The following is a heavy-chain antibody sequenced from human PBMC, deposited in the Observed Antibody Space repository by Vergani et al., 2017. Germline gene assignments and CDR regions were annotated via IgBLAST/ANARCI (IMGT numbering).Heavy chain of an antibody. V-gene: IGHV3-11*05. D-gene: IGHD5-18*01. J-gene: IGHJ3*02. Sequence: QVQLVESGGGLVKPGGSLRLSCAASGFTFSDYYMSWIRQAPGKGLEWVSYISSSSSYTNYADSVKGRFTIYRDNAKNSLYLQMNSLRAEDTAVYYCARGGYSYGYDAFDIWGQGTMVTVSS. CDR3: ARGGYSYGYDAFDI. CDR2: ISSSSSYT. CDR1: GFTFSDYY.